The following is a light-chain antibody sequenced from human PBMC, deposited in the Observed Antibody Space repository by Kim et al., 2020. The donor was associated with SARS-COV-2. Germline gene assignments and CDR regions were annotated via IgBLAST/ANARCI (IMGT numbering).Light chain of an antibody. Sequence: ASTGDRVSITCRASQGISMYLGWYQQKPGRAPKLLIYAAATLQSGVPSRFSGSGSGTDFTLTISCLQSEDLATYYCQQYYSYPQTFGQGTKVDIK. J-gene: IGKJ1*01. V-gene: IGKV1-8*01. CDR2: AAA. CDR3: QQYYSYPQT. CDR1: QGISMY.